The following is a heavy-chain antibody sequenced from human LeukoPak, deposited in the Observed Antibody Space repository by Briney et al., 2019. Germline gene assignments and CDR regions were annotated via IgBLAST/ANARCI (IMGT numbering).Heavy chain of an antibody. V-gene: IGHV1-69*04. CDR2: IIPILGIA. CDR1: GGTFSSYA. CDR3: ARDGDGYCSSTSCLRGMDI. Sequence: SVKVSCKASGGTFSSYAISWVRQAPGQGLEWMGRIIPILGIANYAQKFQGRVTITADKSTSTAYMELSSLRSEDTAVYYCARDGDGYCSSTSCLRGMDIWGQGTTVTVSS. D-gene: IGHD2-2*01. J-gene: IGHJ6*02.